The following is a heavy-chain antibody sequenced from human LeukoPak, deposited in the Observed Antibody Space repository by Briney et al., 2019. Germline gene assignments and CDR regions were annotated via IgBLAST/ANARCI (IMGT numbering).Heavy chain of an antibody. V-gene: IGHV3-21*01. CDR3: ARDRPEIFIAAAANVVDY. CDR1: GFTFSSYS. D-gene: IGHD6-13*01. Sequence: PGGSLRLSCAASGFTFSSYSMNWVRQAPGKGLEWVSSISSSSSYIYYADSVKGRFTISRDNAKNSLYLQMNSLRAEDTAVYYCARDRPEIFIAAAANVVDYWGQGTLVTVSS. CDR2: ISSSSSYI. J-gene: IGHJ4*02.